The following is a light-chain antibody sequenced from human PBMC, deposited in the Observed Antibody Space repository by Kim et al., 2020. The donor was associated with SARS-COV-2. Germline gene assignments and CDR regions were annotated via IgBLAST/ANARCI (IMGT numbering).Light chain of an antibody. Sequence: DVVMTQSPLSLPVTLGQPASISCRSSQSLVHSDGNTSLDWFQQRPGQSPRRLIYRVSNRDSGVPDRFSGSGSGTDFTLKITRVEAEDVGVYYCMQGKHWPYTFGQRTKLEIK. CDR1: QSLVHSDGNTS. V-gene: IGKV2-30*02. CDR3: MQGKHWPYT. J-gene: IGKJ2*01. CDR2: RVS.